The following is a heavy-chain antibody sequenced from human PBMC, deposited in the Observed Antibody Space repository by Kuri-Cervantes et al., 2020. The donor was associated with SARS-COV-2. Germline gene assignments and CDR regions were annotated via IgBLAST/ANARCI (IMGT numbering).Heavy chain of an antibody. CDR1: GFTVSSNY. V-gene: IGHV3-53*01. D-gene: IGHD3-22*01. J-gene: IGHJ4*02. CDR2: IYSGGST. Sequence: GGSLRLSCAASGFTVSSNYMSWVRQAPGKGLEWVSVIYSGGSTYYADSVKGRFTISRDNSKNTLYLQMNSLGAEDTAVYYCASIVTGDSSGYYWGQGTLVTVSS. CDR3: ASIVTGDSSGYY.